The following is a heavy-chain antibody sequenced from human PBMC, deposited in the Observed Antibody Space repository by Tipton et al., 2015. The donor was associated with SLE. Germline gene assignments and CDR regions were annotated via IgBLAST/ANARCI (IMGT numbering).Heavy chain of an antibody. J-gene: IGHJ4*02. D-gene: IGHD6-19*01. CDR2: MYYSGST. Sequence: TLSLTCTVSGGSISSGGYYWSWIRQPPGKGLEWIGYMYYSGSTNYNPSLKSRVTISVDTSKNQFSLKLSSVTAADTAVYFCAREIRQSGWFVYWGQGTLVTVSS. CDR3: AREIRQSGWFVY. CDR1: GGSISSGGYY. V-gene: IGHV4-61*08.